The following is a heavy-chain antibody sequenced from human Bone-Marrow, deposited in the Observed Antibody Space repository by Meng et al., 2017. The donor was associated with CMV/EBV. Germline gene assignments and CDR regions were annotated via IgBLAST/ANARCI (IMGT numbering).Heavy chain of an antibody. Sequence: GGSLRLSCAASGFTFSSYAMSWVRQAPGKGLEWVSTISGGGVSTYYADSVKGRFTISRDNSKNTLSLQMNSLRAENTAVYYCAKDSHDCWSGYPYFDHWGQGTLVTVSS. CDR1: GFTFSSYA. J-gene: IGHJ4*02. D-gene: IGHD3-3*01. V-gene: IGHV3-23*01. CDR2: ISGGGVST. CDR3: AKDSHDCWSGYPYFDH.